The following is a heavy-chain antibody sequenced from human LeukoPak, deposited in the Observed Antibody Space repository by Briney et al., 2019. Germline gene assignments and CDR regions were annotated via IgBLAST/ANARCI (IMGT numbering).Heavy chain of an antibody. CDR3: ARGWGSAMIRGLAGDS. Sequence: SETQSLTCGVSGGSVSSYSWSWIRQPPGKGLEWIGEINPVGLTNYNPSLKSRVTISADTSKSQFSLHVTSVTAADTAMYYCARGWGSAMIRGLAGDSWGQGTLVTVSS. CDR1: GGSVSSYS. D-gene: IGHD3-10*01. J-gene: IGHJ5*02. CDR2: INPVGLT. V-gene: IGHV4-34*01.